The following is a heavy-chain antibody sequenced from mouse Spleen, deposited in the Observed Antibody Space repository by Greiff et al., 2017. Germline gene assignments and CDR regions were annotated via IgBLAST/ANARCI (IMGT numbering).Heavy chain of an antibody. Sequence: QVQLQQPGAELVKPGASVKMSCKASGYTFTSYWITWVKQRPGQGLEWIGDIYPGSGSTNYNEKFKSKATLTVDTSSSTAYMQLSSLTSEDSAVYYCARGYGSRRYFDYWGQGTTLTVSS. D-gene: IGHD1-1*01. CDR1: GYTFTSYW. CDR2: IYPGSGST. CDR3: ARGYGSRRYFDY. V-gene: IGHV1-55*01. J-gene: IGHJ2*01.